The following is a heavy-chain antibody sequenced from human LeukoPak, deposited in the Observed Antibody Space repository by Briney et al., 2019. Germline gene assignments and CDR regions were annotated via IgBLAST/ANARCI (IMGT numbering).Heavy chain of an antibody. CDR3: ARLRAIADRVDIVDY. CDR1: GGSISSYY. J-gene: IGHJ4*02. D-gene: IGHD5-12*01. V-gene: IGHV4-59*01. CDR2: IYYSGST. Sequence: SETLSLTCTVSGGSISSYYWSWIRQPPGKGLEWIGYIYYSGSTNYNPSLKSRVTISVDTSKNQFSLKLSSVTAADTAVYYCARLRAIADRVDIVDYWGQGTLVTVSS.